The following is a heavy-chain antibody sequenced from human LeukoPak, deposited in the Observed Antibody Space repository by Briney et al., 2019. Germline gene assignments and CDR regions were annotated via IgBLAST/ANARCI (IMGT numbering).Heavy chain of an antibody. V-gene: IGHV4-39*01. D-gene: IGHD3-22*01. CDR2: IYYSGST. J-gene: IGHJ3*02. CDR3: ASDSSGYYDPYAFDI. CDR1: GGSISSSSYY. Sequence: SETLSLTCTVSGGSISSSSYYWGWIRQPPGKGLEWIGSIYYSGSTYYNPSLKSRVTISVDTSKNQFSLKLSSVTAADTAVYYCASDSSGYYDPYAFDIWGQGTMDTVSS.